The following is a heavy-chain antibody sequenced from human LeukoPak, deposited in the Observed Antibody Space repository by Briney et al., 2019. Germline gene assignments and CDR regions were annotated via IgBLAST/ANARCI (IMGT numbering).Heavy chain of an antibody. J-gene: IGHJ6*02. CDR3: ARGTVTTGQFVYGMDV. D-gene: IGHD4-11*01. Sequence: PGGSLRLSCAASGFTFSSYGMHWVRQAPGKGLGWVAVIWYDGSNKYYADSVKGRFTISRDNSKNTLYLQMNSLRAEDTAVYYCARGTVTTGQFVYGMDVWGQGTTVTVSS. CDR2: IWYDGSNK. V-gene: IGHV3-33*01. CDR1: GFTFSSYG.